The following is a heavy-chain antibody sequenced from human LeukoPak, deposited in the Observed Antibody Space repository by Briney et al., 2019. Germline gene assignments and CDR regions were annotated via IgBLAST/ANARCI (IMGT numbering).Heavy chain of an antibody. CDR1: GGSISSSSFY. CDR3: ATRAHY. Sequence: PSETLSLTCTVSGGSISSSSFYWAWIRQSPGKGLEWVGNIYDSGTTHYNPSLKSRVTISVDTSKNQLSLKLSSVTAADTAVYYCATRAHYWGQGTLVTVSS. J-gene: IGHJ4*02. V-gene: IGHV4-39*01. CDR2: IYDSGTT.